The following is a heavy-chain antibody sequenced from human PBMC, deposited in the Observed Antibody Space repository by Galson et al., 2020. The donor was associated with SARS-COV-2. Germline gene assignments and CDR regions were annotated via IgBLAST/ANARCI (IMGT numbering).Heavy chain of an antibody. Sequence: GASLKISCKASGYNFDSYGITWVRPAPGQGLEWMGWIGVVYNGEIEYAEKVQGSITINTDRAASTAHMELRSLTSDGTAVYYCARVAAYCNIWNSYRHDYYMDVWGKGTTVTGSS. CDR1: GYNFDSYG. D-gene: IGHD1-20*01. V-gene: IGHV1-18*04. CDR2: IGVVYNGEI. CDR3: ARVAAYCNIWNSYRHDYYMDV. J-gene: IGHJ6*03.